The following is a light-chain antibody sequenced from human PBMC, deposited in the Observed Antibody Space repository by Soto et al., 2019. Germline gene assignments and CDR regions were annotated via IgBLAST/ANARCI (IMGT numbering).Light chain of an antibody. J-gene: IGLJ1*01. Sequence: QSVLTQPASVSGSPGQSITISCTGTSSDVGAYNYVSWYQQHPGKAPKLMIYDVSRRPSGVSNRFSGSKSGNTASLTISGLQAEDEADYYCSSYTSGSTYVFGTGTKLTVL. V-gene: IGLV2-14*03. CDR2: DVS. CDR1: SSDVGAYNY. CDR3: SSYTSGSTYV.